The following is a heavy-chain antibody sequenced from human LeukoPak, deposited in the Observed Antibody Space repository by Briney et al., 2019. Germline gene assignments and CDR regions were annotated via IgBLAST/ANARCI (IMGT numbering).Heavy chain of an antibody. D-gene: IGHD2-2*01. J-gene: IGHJ5*02. Sequence: SVKVSCKASGGTFSSYAISWVRQAPGQGLEWMGGIIPIFGTANYAQKFQGRVTITADESTSTAYMELSSLRSEDTAVYYCARDHYCSSTSCYTKSYNWFDPWGRGTLVTVSS. CDR1: GGTFSSYA. CDR3: ARDHYCSSTSCYTKSYNWFDP. V-gene: IGHV1-69*13. CDR2: IIPIFGTA.